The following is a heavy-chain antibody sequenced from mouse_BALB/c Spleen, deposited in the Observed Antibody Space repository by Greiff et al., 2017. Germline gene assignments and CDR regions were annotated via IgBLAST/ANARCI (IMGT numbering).Heavy chain of an antibody. V-gene: IGHV5-6-3*01. J-gene: IGHJ2*01. CDR1: GFTFSSYG. CDR3: ARDPDYYGSSACFDY. Sequence: EVQVLESGGGLVQPGGSLKLSCAASGFTFSSYGMSWVRQTPDKRLELVATINRNGGSTYYTDSVKGRFTISRDNAKNTLYLQMSRLTSEDTAMYYCARDPDYYGSSACFDYWGQGTTVTVSS. D-gene: IGHD1-1*01. CDR2: INRNGGST.